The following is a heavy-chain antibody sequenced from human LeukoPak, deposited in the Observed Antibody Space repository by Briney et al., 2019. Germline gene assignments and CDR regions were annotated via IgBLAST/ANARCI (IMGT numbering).Heavy chain of an antibody. V-gene: IGHV3-30*02. CDR2: IRYDGSNK. CDR1: GFTFSSYG. CDR3: AKARFLEGEIDY. Sequence: GGSLRLSCAASGFTFSSYGMHWVRQAPGKGLEWVAFIRYDGSNKYHADSVKGRFTISRDNSKNTLYLQMNSLRAEDTAVYYCAKARFLEGEIDYWGQGTLVTVSS. J-gene: IGHJ4*02. D-gene: IGHD3-3*01.